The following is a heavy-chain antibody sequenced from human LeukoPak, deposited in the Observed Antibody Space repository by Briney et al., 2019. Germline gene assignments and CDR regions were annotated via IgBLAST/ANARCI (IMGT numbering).Heavy chain of an antibody. CDR1: GGSFSGYY. CDR2: INHSGST. D-gene: IGHD2-2*03. J-gene: IGHJ4*02. V-gene: IGHV4-34*01. CDR3: ARGLDIVVVLGQSAGYYSDY. Sequence: SETLSLTCAVYGGSFSGYYWSWIRQPPGKGLEWIGEINHSGSTNYNPSLKSRVTISVDTSKNQFSLKLSSVTAADTAVYYCARGLDIVVVLGQSAGYYSDYWGQGTLVTVSS.